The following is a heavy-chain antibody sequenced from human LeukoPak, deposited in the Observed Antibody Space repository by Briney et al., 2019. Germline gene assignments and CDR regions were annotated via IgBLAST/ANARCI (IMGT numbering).Heavy chain of an antibody. D-gene: IGHD3-10*01. CDR2: VNHSGTT. Sequence: SETLSLTCAVYGGSFSGYYWTWFRQPPGKGLEWIGEVNHSGTTNYNPSLKSRVSISVDTSKNQFSLKLNSVTAADTAVYYCARAGWYGSGSYVHYWGQGGLVTVSS. CDR1: GGSFSGYY. J-gene: IGHJ4*02. CDR3: ARAGWYGSGSYVHY. V-gene: IGHV4-34*01.